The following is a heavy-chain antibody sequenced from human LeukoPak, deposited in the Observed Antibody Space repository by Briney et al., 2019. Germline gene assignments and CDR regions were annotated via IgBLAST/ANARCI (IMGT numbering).Heavy chain of an antibody. CDR3: AKVGSAATYWYFDL. Sequence: GGSLRLSCAASGFSFSSYAMNWVRQAPGKGLEWVSSVSESGGTTYYAASVKGRFTISRDNSKNTLYLQIDSLRAEDTAIYYCAKVGSAATYWYFDLWGRGTLVTVSS. J-gene: IGHJ2*01. CDR1: GFSFSSYA. CDR2: VSESGGTT. D-gene: IGHD3-10*01. V-gene: IGHV3-23*01.